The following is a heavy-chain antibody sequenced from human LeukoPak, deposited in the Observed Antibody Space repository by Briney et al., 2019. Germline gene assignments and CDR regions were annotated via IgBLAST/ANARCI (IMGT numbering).Heavy chain of an antibody. D-gene: IGHD2-2*01. CDR1: GYTFTSYG. Sequence: SVKVSCKASGYTFTSYGISWVRQAPGQGLEWMGGIIPIFGTANYAQKFQGRVTITADESTSTAYMELSSLRSEDTAVYYCARGGIPAADWGFFDYWGQGTLVTVSS. CDR2: IIPIFGTA. V-gene: IGHV1-69*13. CDR3: ARGGIPAADWGFFDY. J-gene: IGHJ4*02.